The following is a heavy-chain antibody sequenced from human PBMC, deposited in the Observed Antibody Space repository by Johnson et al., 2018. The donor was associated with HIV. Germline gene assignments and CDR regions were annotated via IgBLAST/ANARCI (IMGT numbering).Heavy chain of an antibody. CDR2: ISYDGSNK. D-gene: IGHD3-22*01. CDR3: AREKRVTMIVVGITTGGSFDI. J-gene: IGHJ3*02. V-gene: IGHV3-30-3*01. CDR1: GFTFSSYA. Sequence: QMQLVESGGGVVQPGRSLRLSCAASGFTFSSYAMHWVRQAPGKGLEWVAVISYDGSNKYYADSVKGRFTISRDNSKNTLYLQMNSLRAEDTAVYYCAREKRVTMIVVGITTGGSFDIWGQGTMVTVAS.